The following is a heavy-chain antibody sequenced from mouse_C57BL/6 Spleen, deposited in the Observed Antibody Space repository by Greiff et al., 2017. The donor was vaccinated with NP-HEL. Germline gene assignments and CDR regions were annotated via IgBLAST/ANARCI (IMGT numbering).Heavy chain of an antibody. CDR2: INYDGSST. CDR3: ARNWEGFDY. Sequence: EVKLVESEGGLVQPGSSMKLSCTASGFTFSDYYMAWVRQVPEKGLEWVANINYDGSSTYYLDSLKSRFIFSRANAKNILNLQMSRLKSEDTATYYCARNWEGFDYWGQGTTLTVSS. J-gene: IGHJ2*01. D-gene: IGHD4-1*01. CDR1: GFTFSDYY. V-gene: IGHV5-16*01.